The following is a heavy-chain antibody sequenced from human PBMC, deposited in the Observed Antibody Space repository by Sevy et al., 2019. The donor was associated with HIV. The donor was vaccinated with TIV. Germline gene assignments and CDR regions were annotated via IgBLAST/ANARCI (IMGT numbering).Heavy chain of an antibody. Sequence: GGSLRLSCTASGVTFSDHYMDWVRQAPGKGLEWVGRIRNRANSYSREYAASVKGRFSISRDDSRNLLSLQLNSLKTEDTAIYYCARDFRGLFGFDVWGQGTMVTVSS. CDR1: GVTFSDHY. D-gene: IGHD2-21*01. J-gene: IGHJ3*01. V-gene: IGHV3-72*01. CDR2: IRNRANSYSR. CDR3: ARDFRGLFGFDV.